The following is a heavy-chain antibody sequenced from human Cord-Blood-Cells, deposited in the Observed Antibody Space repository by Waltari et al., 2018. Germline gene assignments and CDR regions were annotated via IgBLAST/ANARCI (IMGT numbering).Heavy chain of an antibody. V-gene: IGHV3-30*04. CDR2: ISYDGSNK. Sequence: QVQLVESGGGVVQPGRSLRLSCAASGFTFSSYAMHWVRQAPGKGLEWGAVISYDGSNKYYADSVKGRFTISRDNSKNTLYLQMNSLRAEDTAVYYCARAAAAGFDYWGQGTLVTVSS. J-gene: IGHJ4*02. CDR1: GFTFSSYA. CDR3: ARAAAAGFDY. D-gene: IGHD6-13*01.